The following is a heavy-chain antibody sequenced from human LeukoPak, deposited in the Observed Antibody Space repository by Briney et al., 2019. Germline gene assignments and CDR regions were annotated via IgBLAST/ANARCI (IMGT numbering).Heavy chain of an antibody. CDR1: GIIFSSYG. D-gene: IGHD5-24*01. CDR2: IRYDGSIK. J-gene: IGHJ4*02. Sequence: GGSLRLSCAASGIIFSSYGMHWVRQAPGKGLEWVAFIRYDGSIKYYADSVKGRFTIPRDNSKNTLYLQMNSLRGEDTAVYSCARGQGRHIDMAPSFDYWGQGTLVTVSS. V-gene: IGHV3-30*02. CDR3: ARGQGRHIDMAPSFDY.